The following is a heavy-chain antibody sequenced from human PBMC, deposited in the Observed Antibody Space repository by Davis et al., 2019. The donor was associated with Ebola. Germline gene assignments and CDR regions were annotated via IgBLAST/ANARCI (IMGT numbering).Heavy chain of an antibody. CDR2: IKSDGRDT. Sequence: GESLKLSCAASGFPFSIYAMSWVRLAPGKGLEWVARIKSDGRDTTYADSVRDRFNISRDNGKNTLYLQMNSLRAEDTAVYYCAREREQQLVHYYYGLDVWGLGTTVTVSS. J-gene: IGHJ6*02. CDR3: AREREQQLVHYYYGLDV. V-gene: IGHV3-74*03. CDR1: GFPFSIYA. D-gene: IGHD6-13*01.